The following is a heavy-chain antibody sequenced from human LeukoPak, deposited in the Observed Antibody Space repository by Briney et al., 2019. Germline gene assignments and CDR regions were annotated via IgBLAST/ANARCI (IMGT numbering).Heavy chain of an antibody. D-gene: IGHD5-18*01. J-gene: IGHJ6*02. CDR1: GGSISSYY. CDR3: ARQSLDSYGFYYYGMDV. V-gene: IGHV4-59*01. CDR2: IYYSGST. Sequence: SETLSLTCTVSGGSISSYYWSWIRQPPGKGLEWIGYIYYSGSTNYNPSLKSRVTTSVDTSKNQFSLKLSSATAADTAVYYCARQSLDSYGFYYYGMDVWGQGTTVTVSS.